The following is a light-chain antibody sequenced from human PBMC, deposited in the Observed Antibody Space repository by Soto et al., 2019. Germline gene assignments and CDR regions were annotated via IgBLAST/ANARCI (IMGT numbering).Light chain of an antibody. Sequence: QSALTQPRSVSGSPGQSVTISCTGTSSDVGGYNYVSWYQQHPGKAPKLMIYDVSKRPSGVPYRFSRSKSGNTASLTFSGLQAQYEPGYHRCLYAGSPVLFRGGTTVTVL. CDR1: SSDVGGYNY. CDR2: DVS. J-gene: IGLJ2*01. V-gene: IGLV2-11*01. CDR3: CLYAGSPVL.